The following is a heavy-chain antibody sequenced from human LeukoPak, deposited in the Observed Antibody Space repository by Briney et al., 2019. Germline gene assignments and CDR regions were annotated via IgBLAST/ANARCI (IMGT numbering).Heavy chain of an antibody. CDR3: ARYSAAGGNFH. Sequence: GGSLRLSCAASGFPLRSYGMIWLRQAPGKGPEWVSGISHNDDRTFYADSVKGRFTVFRDNSKNTLYLQMNSLRPGDTAVYYCARYSAAGGNFHWGQGTMVTVSS. J-gene: IGHJ3*01. D-gene: IGHD4-23*01. CDR2: ISHNDDRT. CDR1: GFPLRSYG. V-gene: IGHV3-23*01.